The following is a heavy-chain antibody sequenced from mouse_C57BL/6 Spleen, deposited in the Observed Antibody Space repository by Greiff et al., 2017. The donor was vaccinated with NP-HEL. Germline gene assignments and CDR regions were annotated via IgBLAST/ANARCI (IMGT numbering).Heavy chain of an antibody. V-gene: IGHV1-81*01. CDR2: IYPRSGNT. J-gene: IGHJ2*01. Sequence: VQRVESGAELARPGASVKLSCKASGYTFTSYGISWVKQRTGQGLEWIGEIYPRSGNTYYNEKFKGKATLTADKSSSTAYMELRSLTSEDSAVYFCARIHYYGSSLYYFDYWGQGTTLTVSS. CDR3: ARIHYYGSSLYYFDY. CDR1: GYTFTSYG. D-gene: IGHD1-1*01.